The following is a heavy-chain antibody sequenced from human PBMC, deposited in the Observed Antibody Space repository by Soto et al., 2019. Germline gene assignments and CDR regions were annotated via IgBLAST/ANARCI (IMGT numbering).Heavy chain of an antibody. CDR1: GYSFSSYV. CDR3: AGWVANYGMDV. J-gene: IGHJ6*02. CDR2: INAGNGNI. Sequence: ASVKVSCKASGYSFSSYVVYWVRQAPGQRLEWMGWINAGNGNIKYSQKFQGRVTMTRDTSAGTAHMEVSSLRSEDTAVYYCAGWVANYGMDVWGQGTTVTVSS. V-gene: IGHV1-3*01.